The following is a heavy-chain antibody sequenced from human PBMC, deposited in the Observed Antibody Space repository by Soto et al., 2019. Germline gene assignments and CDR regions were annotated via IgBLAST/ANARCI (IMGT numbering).Heavy chain of an antibody. CDR2: INPSGGST. V-gene: IGHV1-46*01. CDR1: GYTFTSYY. J-gene: IGHJ6*02. Sequence: ASVKVSCKASGYTFTSYYMHWVRQAPGQGLEWMGIINPSGGSTSYAQKFQGRVTMTRDTSTSTVYMELSSLRSEDTAVYYCERVLNQMATHYGMDVWGQGTTVNVSS. D-gene: IGHD5-12*01. CDR3: ERVLNQMATHYGMDV.